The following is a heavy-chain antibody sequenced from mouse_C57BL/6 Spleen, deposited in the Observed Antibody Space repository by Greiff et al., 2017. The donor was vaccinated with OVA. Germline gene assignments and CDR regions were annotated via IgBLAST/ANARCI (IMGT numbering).Heavy chain of an antibody. CDR2: IDPEDGET. CDR3: ASPYYSNYAWFAY. D-gene: IGHD2-5*01. V-gene: IGHV14-2*01. CDR1: GFNIKDYY. Sequence: EVKLQESGAELVKPGASVKLSCTASGFNIKDYYMHWVKQRTEQGLEWIGRIDPEDGETKYAPKFQGKATITADTSSNTAYLQLSSLTSEDTAVYYCASPYYSNYAWFAYWGQGTLVTVSA. J-gene: IGHJ3*01.